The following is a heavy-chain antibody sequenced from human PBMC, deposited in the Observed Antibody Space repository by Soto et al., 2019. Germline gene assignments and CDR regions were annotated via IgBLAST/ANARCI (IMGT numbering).Heavy chain of an antibody. J-gene: IGHJ4*02. CDR1: GYTFTSYG. D-gene: IGHD1-1*01. CDR3: ARGRYGDY. CDR2: ISAHNGNT. Sequence: QVHLVQSGAEVKKPGASVKVSCKASGYTFTSYGITSVRQAPGQGLEWMGWISAHNGNTDYAQKLQGRVIVTRDTSTRTAYMELGSLISDDTAVYDGARGRYGDYWGQGARVTVSS. V-gene: IGHV1-18*01.